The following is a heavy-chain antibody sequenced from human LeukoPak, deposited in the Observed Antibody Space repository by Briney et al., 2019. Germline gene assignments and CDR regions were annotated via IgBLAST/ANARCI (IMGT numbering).Heavy chain of an antibody. D-gene: IGHD3-10*01. CDR1: GYTFTSYG. CDR3: ARFMVRGVNQYYYYGMDV. CDR2: ISAYNGNT. V-gene: IGHV1-18*01. Sequence: GASVNVSCKASGYTFTSYGISWVRQAPGQGLEWMGWISAYNGNTNYAQKLQGRVTMTTDTSTSTAYMELRSLRSDDTAVYYCARFMVRGVNQYYYYGMDVWGQGTTVTVSS. J-gene: IGHJ6*02.